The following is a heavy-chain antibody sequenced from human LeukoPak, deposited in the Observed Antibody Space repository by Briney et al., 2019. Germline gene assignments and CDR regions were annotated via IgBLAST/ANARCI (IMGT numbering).Heavy chain of an antibody. J-gene: IGHJ1*01. CDR2: ISGDGATT. CDR3: AKDNQRGGFQH. D-gene: IGHD3-16*01. V-gene: IGHV3-43*02. Sequence: PGGSLRLSCAASGFXFDDNAIYWVRQAPGKGLEWGSLISGDGATTYYADSVKGRFNISRDNSKSSLYLQMNSLRSEDSALYYCAKDNQRGGFQHWGQGTLVTVSS. CDR1: GFXFDDNA.